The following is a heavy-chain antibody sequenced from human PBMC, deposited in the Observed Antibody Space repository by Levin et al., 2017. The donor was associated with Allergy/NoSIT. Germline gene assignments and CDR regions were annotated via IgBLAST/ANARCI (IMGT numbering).Heavy chain of an antibody. D-gene: IGHD3-3*01. J-gene: IGHJ4*02. Sequence: SETLSLTCTVSGGSVSSGSYYWSWIRQPPGTGLEWIGYIYYSGSTNYNPSLKSRVTISVDTSKNQFSLKLSSVTAADTAVYYCARGVTIFGVVPTIDYWGQGTLVTVSS. CDR2: IYYSGST. CDR1: GGSVSSGSYY. CDR3: ARGVTIFGVVPTIDY. V-gene: IGHV4-61*01.